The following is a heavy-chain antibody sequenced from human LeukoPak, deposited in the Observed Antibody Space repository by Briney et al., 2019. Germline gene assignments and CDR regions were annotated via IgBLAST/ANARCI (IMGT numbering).Heavy chain of an antibody. CDR3: ARDSYGDYAFDY. Sequence: GGSLRLSCAASGFTFSSYAMSWVRQAPGKGLEWVSAISGSGGSTYYADSVKGRFTISRDNSKNTLYLQMNSLRAEDTAVYYCARDSYGDYAFDYWGQGTLVTVSS. V-gene: IGHV3-23*01. CDR1: GFTFSSYA. CDR2: ISGSGGST. J-gene: IGHJ4*02. D-gene: IGHD4-17*01.